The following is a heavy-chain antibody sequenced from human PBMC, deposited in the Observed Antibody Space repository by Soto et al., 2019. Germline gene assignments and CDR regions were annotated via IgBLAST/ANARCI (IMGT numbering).Heavy chain of an antibody. J-gene: IGHJ4*02. Sequence: PSETLSLTCTVSGDSISTADYYWNWIRQPPGKGLEWIGYIYYSGNTYYIPSLKSRVTISVDTSKNQFSLKLSSVTAADTAVYYCARHTAHTYYFDYWGQGTLVTVSS. CDR1: GDSISTADYY. CDR2: IYYSGNT. V-gene: IGHV4-30-4*01. CDR3: ARHTAHTYYFDY. D-gene: IGHD2-21*02.